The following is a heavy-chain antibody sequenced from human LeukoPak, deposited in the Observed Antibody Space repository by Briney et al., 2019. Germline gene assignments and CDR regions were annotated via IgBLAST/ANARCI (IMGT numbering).Heavy chain of an antibody. J-gene: IGHJ6*02. Sequence: ASVKVSCKVSGYTLTELSMHWVRQAPGKGLEWMGGFDPEDGETIYAQKFQGRVTMTEDTSTDTAYMELSSLRSEGTAVYYCATDHYDILTGLGVRYYYYYGMDVWGQGTTVTVSS. D-gene: IGHD3-9*01. CDR3: ATDHYDILTGLGVRYYYYYGMDV. CDR1: GYTLTELS. V-gene: IGHV1-24*01. CDR2: FDPEDGET.